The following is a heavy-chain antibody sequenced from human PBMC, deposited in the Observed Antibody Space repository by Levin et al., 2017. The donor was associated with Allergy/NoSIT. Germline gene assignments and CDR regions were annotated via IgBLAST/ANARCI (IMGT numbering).Heavy chain of an antibody. D-gene: IGHD1-1*01. CDR3: AKAGTGTDY. V-gene: IGHV3-23*01. Sequence: GGSLRLSCAASGFTFSNYAMNWVRQAPGKGLEWVSAISGSGGSTFYADPVKGRFTISRDNSKNTLYLQMNSLRAEDTAVYYCAKAGTGTDYWGQGTQVTVSS. CDR1: GFTFSNYA. J-gene: IGHJ4*02. CDR2: ISGSGGST.